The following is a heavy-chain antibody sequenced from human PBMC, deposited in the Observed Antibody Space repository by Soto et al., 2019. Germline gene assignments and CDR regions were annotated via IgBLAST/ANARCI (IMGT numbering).Heavy chain of an antibody. Sequence: SETLSLTCTVSGGSISSSSYYWGWIRQPPGKGLEGIGSIYYSGSTNYNPSLKSRVTISVDTSKNQFSLKLSSVTAADTAVYYCARHSGSYYYYYYYGMDVWGQGTMVTVSS. CDR3: ARHSGSYYYYYYYGMDV. J-gene: IGHJ6*02. CDR1: GGSISSSSYY. V-gene: IGHV4-39*01. CDR2: IYYSGST. D-gene: IGHD1-26*01.